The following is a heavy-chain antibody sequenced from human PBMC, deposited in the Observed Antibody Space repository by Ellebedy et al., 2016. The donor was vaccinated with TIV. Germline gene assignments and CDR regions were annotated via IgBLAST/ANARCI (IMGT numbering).Heavy chain of an antibody. J-gene: IGHJ4*02. V-gene: IGHV3-23*01. CDR2: ISGSGGST. CDR3: AKERIPRAYYDSSGYSREYYFDY. CDR1: GFTFSSYA. Sequence: GESLKISXAASGFTFSSYAMSWVRQAPGKGLEWVSAISGSGGSTYYADSVKGRFTISRDNSKNTLYLQMNSLRAEDTAVYYCAKERIPRAYYDSSGYSREYYFDYWGQGTLVTVSS. D-gene: IGHD3-22*01.